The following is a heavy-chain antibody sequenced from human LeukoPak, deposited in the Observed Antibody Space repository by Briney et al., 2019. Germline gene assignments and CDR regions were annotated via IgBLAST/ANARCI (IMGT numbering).Heavy chain of an antibody. Sequence: PSETLSLTCTVSGGSISSSSYYWGWIRQPPGKGLEWIGSIYYSGSTYYNPSLKSRVTISVDTSKNQFSLKLSSVTAADTAVYYCARVVRDYDILTGYYHLHYFDYWGQGTLVTVSS. J-gene: IGHJ4*02. D-gene: IGHD3-9*01. CDR1: GGSISSSSYY. V-gene: IGHV4-39*07. CDR3: ARVVRDYDILTGYYHLHYFDY. CDR2: IYYSGST.